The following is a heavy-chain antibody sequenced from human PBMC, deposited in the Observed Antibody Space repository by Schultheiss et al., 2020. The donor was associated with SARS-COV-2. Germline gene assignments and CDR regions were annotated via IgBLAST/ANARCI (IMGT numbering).Heavy chain of an antibody. CDR3: AKSLYGHDY. Sequence: SETLSLTCAVYGGSFSGYYWSWIRQPPGKGLEWIGEINHSGSTNYNPSLKSRVTISVDTSKNQFSLKLSSVTAADTAVYYCAKSLYGHDYWGQGTLVTVSS. CDR1: GGSFSGYY. CDR2: INHSGST. V-gene: IGHV4-34*01. D-gene: IGHD4-17*01. J-gene: IGHJ4*02.